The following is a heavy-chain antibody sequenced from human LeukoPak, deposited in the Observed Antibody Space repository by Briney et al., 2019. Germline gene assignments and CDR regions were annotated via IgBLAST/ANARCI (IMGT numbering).Heavy chain of an antibody. D-gene: IGHD3-22*01. CDR1: GGTFSSYA. J-gene: IGHJ1*01. Sequence: GSSVKVSCKASGGTFSSYAISWVRQAPGQGLEWMGRIIPIFGTANYAQKFQGRVTITTDESTSTAYMELSSLRSEDTAVYYCASRGSCYYFDEYFQHWGQGTLVTVSS. CDR2: IIPIFGTA. V-gene: IGHV1-69*05. CDR3: ASRGSCYYFDEYFQH.